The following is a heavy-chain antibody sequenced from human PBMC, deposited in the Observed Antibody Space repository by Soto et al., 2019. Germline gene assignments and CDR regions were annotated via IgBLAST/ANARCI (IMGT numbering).Heavy chain of an antibody. CDR2: MYLSGST. D-gene: IGHD5-12*01. CDR1: GGSIRSYS. CDR3: ARDVRYSDYDHNWFDP. Sequence: PSETLSLTCIVSGGSIRSYSWSWIRQPPGKGLEWIGYMYLSGSTNYNPSPKSRVTISRDTSKNQVSLKLNSVTAADTATYYCARDVRYSDYDHNWFDPWGQGTLVPVSS. V-gene: IGHV4-59*01. J-gene: IGHJ5*02.